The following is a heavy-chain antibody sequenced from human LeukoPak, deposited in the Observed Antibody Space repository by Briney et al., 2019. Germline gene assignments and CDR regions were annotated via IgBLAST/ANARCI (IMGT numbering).Heavy chain of an antibody. V-gene: IGHV3-23*01. CDR3: AKDQGYSSAWYSRDGFDM. Sequence: GGSLRLSCAASGFSFSSYAMSWVRQAPGKGLEWVSAISKSGDSTFYADSVKGRFTISRDNSQNTLYVQKNSLRAEDTAVYYCAKDQGYSSAWYSRDGFDMWGQGTMVTVSS. D-gene: IGHD6-19*01. CDR2: ISKSGDST. J-gene: IGHJ3*02. CDR1: GFSFSSYA.